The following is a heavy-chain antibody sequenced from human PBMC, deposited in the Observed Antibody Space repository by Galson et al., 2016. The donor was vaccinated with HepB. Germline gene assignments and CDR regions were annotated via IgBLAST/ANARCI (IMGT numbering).Heavy chain of an antibody. CDR2: DSMDGRRK. CDR3: AKRHEYCPPVGCSVDS. D-gene: IGHD2/OR15-2a*01. CDR1: GFLFRSYG. J-gene: IGHJ4*02. V-gene: IGHV3-30*18. Sequence: SLRLSCAGSGFLFRSYGMHWVRQAPGKGLGWVAADSMDGRRKFYSDSVKGRFTISRDNSNNMLFLQMDSLRPDDTAVYYCAKRHEYCPPVGCSVDSWGQGTLVSVSS.